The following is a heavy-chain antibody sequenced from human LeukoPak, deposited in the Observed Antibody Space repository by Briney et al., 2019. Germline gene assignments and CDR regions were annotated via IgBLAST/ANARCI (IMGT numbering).Heavy chain of an antibody. CDR1: GYTFTGYY. CDR3: ASSMVRGVIAY. D-gene: IGHD3-10*01. Sequence: ASVKVACKASGYTFTGYYMHWLRQAPGQGLEWMGRINPNSGGTNYAQKFQGRVTMTRDTSISTAYMELSRLRSDDTAVYYCASSMVRGVIAYWGQGTLVTVSS. J-gene: IGHJ4*02. V-gene: IGHV1-2*06. CDR2: INPNSGGT.